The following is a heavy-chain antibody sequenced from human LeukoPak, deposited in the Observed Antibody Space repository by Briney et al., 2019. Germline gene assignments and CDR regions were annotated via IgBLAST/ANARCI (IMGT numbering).Heavy chain of an antibody. CDR2: ISGSGGST. V-gene: IGHV3-23*01. Sequence: PGGSLRLSCAASGFTFSSYAMSWVRQAPGKGLEWVSAISGSGGSTYYADSVKGRFTISRDNSKNTLYLQMNSLRAEDTAVYYCARDYGGKRGYRSSTSCSSKGDWFDPWGQGTLVTVSS. J-gene: IGHJ5*02. D-gene: IGHD2-2*01. CDR3: ARDYGGKRGYRSSTSCSSKGDWFDP. CDR1: GFTFSSYA.